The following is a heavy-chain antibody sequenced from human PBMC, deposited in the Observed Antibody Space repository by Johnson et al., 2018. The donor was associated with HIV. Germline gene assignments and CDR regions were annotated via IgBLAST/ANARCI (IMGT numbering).Heavy chain of an antibody. Sequence: QVQLVESGGGVVQPGRSLRLSCAASGFTFSSYAMHWVRQAPGKGLEWVAVISYDGNNKYYADSVKGRFTISRDNSKNTLYLQMNSLRAEDTAVYYCARETRDDAFDIWGQGTMVTVSS. CDR2: ISYDGNNK. D-gene: IGHD4-11*01. CDR1: GFTFSSYA. J-gene: IGHJ3*02. V-gene: IGHV3-30*14. CDR3: ARETRDDAFDI.